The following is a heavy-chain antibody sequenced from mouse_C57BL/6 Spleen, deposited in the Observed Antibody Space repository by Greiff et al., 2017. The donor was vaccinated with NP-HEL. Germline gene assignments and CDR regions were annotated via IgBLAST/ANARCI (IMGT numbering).Heavy chain of an antibody. CDR2: IYPGSGST. Sequence: QVQLQQSGAELVKPGASVKMSCKASGYTFTSYWITWVKQRPGQGLEWIGDIYPGSGSTNYNEKFKSKATLTVDTSSSTAYMQLSSLTSEDSAVYYCARYDYDEGVYAMDYWGQGTSVTVSS. CDR1: GYTFTSYW. D-gene: IGHD2-4*01. J-gene: IGHJ4*01. CDR3: ARYDYDEGVYAMDY. V-gene: IGHV1-55*01.